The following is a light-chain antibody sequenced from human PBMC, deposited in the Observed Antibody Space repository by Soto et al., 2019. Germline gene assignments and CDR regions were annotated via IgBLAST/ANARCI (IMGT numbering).Light chain of an antibody. CDR3: QQYGSSPFT. CDR2: GAS. J-gene: IGKJ3*01. Sequence: EIVLTQSPGTLSLSPGERATLSCRASQSVSSSYLAWYQQKPGQAPRLLIYGASSRATGISDRFSGSGSGTDVSITISSLEPEDFAVYYCQQYGSSPFTFGPGTKVDIK. CDR1: QSVSSSY. V-gene: IGKV3-20*01.